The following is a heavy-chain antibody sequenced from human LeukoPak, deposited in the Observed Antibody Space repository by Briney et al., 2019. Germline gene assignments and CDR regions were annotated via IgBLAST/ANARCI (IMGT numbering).Heavy chain of an antibody. CDR1: GFTFSSYG. D-gene: IGHD2-15*01. CDR3: ARELVVVAAIGPINWFDP. Sequence: PGRSLRLSCAASGFTFSSYGMHWVRQAPGKGLEWVSYISSSSSTIYYADSVKGRFTISRDNAKNSLYLQMNSLRAEDTAVYYCARELVVVAAIGPINWFDPWGQGTLVTVSS. V-gene: IGHV3-48*01. J-gene: IGHJ5*02. CDR2: ISSSSSTI.